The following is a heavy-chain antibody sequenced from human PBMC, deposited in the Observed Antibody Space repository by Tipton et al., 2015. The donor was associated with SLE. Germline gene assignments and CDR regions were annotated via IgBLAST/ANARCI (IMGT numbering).Heavy chain of an antibody. V-gene: IGHV4-4*07. CDR2: IYSSGDR. CDR3: ARGSHGEYVRYFDV. J-gene: IGHJ2*01. Sequence: TLSLTCTVSGGSISFDYWSWIRQSAGRGLEWIGRIYSSGDRDYNPSLRSRVTMSIDASQNRVSLRLKSVSAADTAVYYCARGSHGEYVRYFDVWGPGTLVTVSS. D-gene: IGHD4-17*01. CDR1: GGSISFDY.